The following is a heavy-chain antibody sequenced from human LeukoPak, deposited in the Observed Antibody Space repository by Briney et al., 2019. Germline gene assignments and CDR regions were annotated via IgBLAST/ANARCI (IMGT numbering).Heavy chain of an antibody. CDR1: GGSISSGDYY. V-gene: IGHV4-39*07. CDR3: ARGHGVDPKLYFDY. D-gene: IGHD5-12*01. J-gene: IGHJ4*02. Sequence: SETLSLTCTVSGGSISSGDYYWSWIRQPPGKGLEWIGGINHSGSTNYNPSLKSRVTISVDTSKNQFSLKLSSVTAADTAVYYCARGHGVDPKLYFDYWGQGTLVTVSS. CDR2: INHSGST.